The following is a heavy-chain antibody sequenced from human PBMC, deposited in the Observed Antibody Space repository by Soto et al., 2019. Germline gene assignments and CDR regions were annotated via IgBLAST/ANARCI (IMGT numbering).Heavy chain of an antibody. J-gene: IGHJ4*02. CDR1: GGSISSSSYY. D-gene: IGHD6-13*01. CDR3: ASIIAAGGNFDY. CDR2: FYYSGST. V-gene: IGHV4-39*01. Sequence: SETLSLTCTVSGGSISSSSYYWGWVRQPPGKGLEWIGNFYYSGSTYYTPSLKSRVTISVDTSKNQFSLKLSSVIAADTAVYYCASIIAAGGNFDYWGQGTLVTVSS.